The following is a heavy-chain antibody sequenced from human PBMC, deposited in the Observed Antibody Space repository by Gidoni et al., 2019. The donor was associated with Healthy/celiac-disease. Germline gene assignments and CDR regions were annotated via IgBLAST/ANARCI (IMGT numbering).Heavy chain of an antibody. V-gene: IGHV1-69*02. CDR3: ALNHDYGAFAGY. D-gene: IGHD4-17*01. CDR1: GGTFSSYT. CDR2: IIPILGIA. Sequence: QVQLVQSGAEVKKPGSSVKVSCKASGGTFSSYTISWVRQAPGQGREWMGRIIPILGIANYAQKFQGRVTITADKSTSTAYMELSSLRSEDTAVYYCALNHDYGAFAGYWGQGTLVTVSS. J-gene: IGHJ4*02.